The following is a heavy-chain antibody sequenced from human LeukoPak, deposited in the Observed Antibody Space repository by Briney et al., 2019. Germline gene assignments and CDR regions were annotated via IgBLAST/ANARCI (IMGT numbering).Heavy chain of an antibody. J-gene: IGHJ4*02. CDR1: GGPIGSYY. CDR3: AGSGDYGTFAY. CDR2: IYYGGTT. V-gene: IGHV4-59*01. Sequence: SETLSLTCTVSGGPIGSYYWSWIRQPPGKGLEWIGYIYYGGTTNYNPSLKSRVMMLVDTSKSHFSLKLTSVTAADTAVYYCAGSGDYGTFAYWGQGILVTVSS. D-gene: IGHD4-17*01.